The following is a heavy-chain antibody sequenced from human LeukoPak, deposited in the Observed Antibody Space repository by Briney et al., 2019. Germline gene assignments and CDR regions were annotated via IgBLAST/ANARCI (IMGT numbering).Heavy chain of an antibody. Sequence: QPGRSLRLSCAASGFTFTNYAMHWVRQAPGKGLEWVAVISYDETNKYYEDSVKGRFTISRDSSKNTLYLQMSSLRDEDTAVYYCAKNNDYGGSYWYFDLWGRGTLVTVS. J-gene: IGHJ2*01. CDR3: AKNNDYGGSYWYFDL. V-gene: IGHV3-30*04. CDR1: GFTFTNYA. CDR2: ISYDETNK. D-gene: IGHD4-23*01.